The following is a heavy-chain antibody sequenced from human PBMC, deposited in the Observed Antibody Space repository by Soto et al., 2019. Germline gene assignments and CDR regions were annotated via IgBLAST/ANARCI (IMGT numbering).Heavy chain of an antibody. CDR2: VNPNSGDT. Sequence: QVQLVQSGAEVKKPGASVKVSCKASGYSFTSYDMNWVRQAPGQGLEWMGWVNPNSGDTDYAQKFQERVTMTTDTSIRTAYMELSSLRSEDTAVYYCARVSFLAPVTGAESFEFWGQGTMVTVSS. CDR3: ARVSFLAPVTGAESFEF. V-gene: IGHV1-8*01. D-gene: IGHD2-21*02. CDR1: GYSFTSYD. J-gene: IGHJ3*01.